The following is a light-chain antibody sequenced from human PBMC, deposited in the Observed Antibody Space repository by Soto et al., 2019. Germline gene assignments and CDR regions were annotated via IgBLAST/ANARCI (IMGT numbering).Light chain of an antibody. V-gene: IGKV3-20*01. CDR2: GAS. CDR3: QQYDSSPLT. Sequence: PGERATLSCRASQSVSSSYLAWYQQKPGQAPRLLIYGASSRATGIPDKFSGSGSGTDFTLTISRLEPEDFAVYYCQQYDSSPLTFGGGTKVEIK. CDR1: QSVSSSY. J-gene: IGKJ4*01.